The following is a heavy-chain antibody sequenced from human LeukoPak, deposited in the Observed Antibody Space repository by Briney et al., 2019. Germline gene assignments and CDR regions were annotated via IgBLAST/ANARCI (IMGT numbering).Heavy chain of an antibody. V-gene: IGHV4-34*01. CDR3: ARAYGGWSPDY. CDR2: INHSGST. J-gene: IGHJ4*02. D-gene: IGHD6-19*01. Sequence: PSETLSLTCAVYGGSFSGYYWSWIRQPPGKGLEWIGEINHSGSTNYNPSLKSRVTISVDTSKNQFSLKLCSVTGADTAVYYCARAYGGWSPDYWGPGTLVTVSS. CDR1: GGSFSGYY.